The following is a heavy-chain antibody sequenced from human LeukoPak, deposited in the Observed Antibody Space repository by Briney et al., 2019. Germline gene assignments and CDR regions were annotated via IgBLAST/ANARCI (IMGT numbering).Heavy chain of an antibody. V-gene: IGHV3-21*05. CDR1: GFTFSSYE. D-gene: IGHD3-22*01. J-gene: IGHJ4*02. CDR3: VRDISGYYFDY. Sequence: PGGSLRLSCVASGFTFSSYEMNWGRQAPGKGLEWVSYISGSSIYTRYADSVKGRFTISRDNAKNSLYLQMNSLRAEDTALYYCVRDISGYYFDYWGQGTLVTVSS. CDR2: ISGSSIYT.